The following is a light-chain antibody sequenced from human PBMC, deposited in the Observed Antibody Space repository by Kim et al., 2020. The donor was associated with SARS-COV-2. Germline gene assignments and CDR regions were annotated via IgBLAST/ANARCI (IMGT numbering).Light chain of an antibody. CDR3: QAWDSSTAGWV. Sequence: SYELTQSPSVSVSPGQTASITCSGDKLGDKYACWYQQKPGQSPVLVIYQDSKRPSGIPERFSGSNSGNTATLTISGTQAMDEADYYGQAWDSSTAGWVFG. V-gene: IGLV3-1*01. CDR1: KLGDKY. CDR2: QDS. J-gene: IGLJ3*02.